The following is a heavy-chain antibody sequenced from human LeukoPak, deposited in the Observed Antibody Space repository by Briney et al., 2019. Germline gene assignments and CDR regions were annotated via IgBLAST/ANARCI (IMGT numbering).Heavy chain of an antibody. CDR2: IKSKTDGGTT. CDR3: AREERVRYSYGMDV. D-gene: IGHD3-9*01. V-gene: IGHV3-15*05. CDR1: GFTFSNAW. Sequence: GGSLRLSCAASGFTFSNAWMSWVRQAPGKGLERVGRIKSKTDGGTTDYAAPVKGRFTISRDNAKNTLYLQMNSLRAEDTAVYYCAREERVRYSYGMDVWGQGTTVTVSS. J-gene: IGHJ6*02.